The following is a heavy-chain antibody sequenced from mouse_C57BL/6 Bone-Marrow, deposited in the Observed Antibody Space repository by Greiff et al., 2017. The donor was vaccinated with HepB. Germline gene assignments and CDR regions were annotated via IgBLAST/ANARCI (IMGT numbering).Heavy chain of an antibody. V-gene: IGHV10-1*01. D-gene: IGHD2-3*01. Sequence: EVKLVESGGGLVQPKGSLKLSCAASGFSFNTYAMNWVRQAPGKGLEWVARIRSKSNNYATYYADSVKDRFTISRDDSESMLYLQMNNLKTEDTAMYYCVRHDGYYVEFAYWGQGTLVTVSA. J-gene: IGHJ3*01. CDR2: IRSKSNNYAT. CDR3: VRHDGYYVEFAY. CDR1: GFSFNTYA.